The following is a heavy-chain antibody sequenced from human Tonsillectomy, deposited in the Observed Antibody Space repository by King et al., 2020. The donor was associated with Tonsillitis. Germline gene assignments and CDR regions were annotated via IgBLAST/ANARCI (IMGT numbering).Heavy chain of an antibody. D-gene: IGHD1-26*01. Sequence: EVQLVEFGGRLVKPGGSLRLSCAASGFIFSNAWMSWVRQAPGKGLEWVGRIKNKTDGGTTDYAAAVKGRFTISRDDSKNTLYLQMNSLKTEDTAVYYCRIAGADRLGCGGQGTLVTVSS. CDR3: RIAGADRLGC. J-gene: IGHJ4*02. CDR2: IKNKTDGGTT. CDR1: GFIFSNAW. V-gene: IGHV3-15*05.